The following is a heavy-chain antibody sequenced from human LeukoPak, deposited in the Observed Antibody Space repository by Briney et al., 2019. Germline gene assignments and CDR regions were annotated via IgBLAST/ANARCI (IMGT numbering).Heavy chain of an antibody. Sequence: GESLKISCKGSGYSFTSYWIGWVRQMPGKGLEWMGIIYPGDSDTRYSPSFQGQVTISADKSINTAYLQWSSLKASDTAMYYCARQLKAVAGTFGYWGQGTLVTVSS. J-gene: IGHJ4*02. V-gene: IGHV5-51*01. CDR2: IYPGDSDT. D-gene: IGHD6-19*01. CDR1: GYSFTSYW. CDR3: ARQLKAVAGTFGY.